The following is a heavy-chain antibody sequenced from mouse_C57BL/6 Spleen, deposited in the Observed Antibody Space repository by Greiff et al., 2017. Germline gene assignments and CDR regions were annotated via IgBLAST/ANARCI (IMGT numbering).Heavy chain of an antibody. J-gene: IGHJ4*01. CDR3: ASSLPYYAMDY. Sequence: VQLQQPGAELVKPGASVKLSCKASGYTFTSYWMHCVKQRPGQGLEWIGMIHPNSGSTNYNEKFKSKATLTVDKSSSTAYMQLSSLTSEDSAVYYGASSLPYYAMDYWGQGTSVTVSS. V-gene: IGHV1-64*01. CDR1: GYTFTSYW. CDR2: IHPNSGST.